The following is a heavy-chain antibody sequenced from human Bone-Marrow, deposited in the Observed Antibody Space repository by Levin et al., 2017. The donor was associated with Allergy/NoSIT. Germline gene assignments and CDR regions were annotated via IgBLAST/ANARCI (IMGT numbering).Heavy chain of an antibody. V-gene: IGHV4-59*08. CDR1: GGSISSYY. Sequence: ESLKISCSVSGGSISSYYWSWIRQPPGKGLEWIGYIYYTGSTNYNPSLKSRVTISVDTSKNQFSLRLSSVTAADTAVYYSARHPSALSFDYWGQGTLVTVSS. CDR3: ARHPSALSFDY. J-gene: IGHJ4*02. D-gene: IGHD3-10*01. CDR2: IYYTGST.